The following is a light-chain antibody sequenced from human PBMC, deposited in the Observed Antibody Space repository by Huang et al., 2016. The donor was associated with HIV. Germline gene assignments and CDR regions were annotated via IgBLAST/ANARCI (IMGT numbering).Light chain of an antibody. CDR1: ESILRN. V-gene: IGKV3-15*01. Sequence: VMTQSPATLSVSPGERATLSCRASESILRNLAWYQQRPGQPPRLLIYGASVRLPGIPDRFRGRGSGTEFSLTISSLQSEDFAVYYCQQYNKWPPYTYGQGTKLEIK. CDR2: GAS. J-gene: IGKJ2*01. CDR3: QQYNKWPPYT.